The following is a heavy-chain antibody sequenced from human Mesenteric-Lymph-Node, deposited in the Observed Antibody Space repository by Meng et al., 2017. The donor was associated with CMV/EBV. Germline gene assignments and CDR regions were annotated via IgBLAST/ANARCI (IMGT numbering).Heavy chain of an antibody. CDR2: IYYSGST. J-gene: IGHJ3*02. Sequence: GSLRLSCTVSGGSISSYYWSWIRQPPGKGLEWIGYIYYSGSTNYNPSLKSRVTISVDTSKNQFSLKLNSVTAADTAVYYCARETIVANDAFDIWGQGTMVTVSS. CDR1: GGSISSYY. D-gene: IGHD5-12*01. CDR3: ARETIVANDAFDI. V-gene: IGHV4-59*01.